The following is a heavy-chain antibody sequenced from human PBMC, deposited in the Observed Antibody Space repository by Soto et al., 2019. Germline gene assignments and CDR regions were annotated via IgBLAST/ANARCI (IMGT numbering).Heavy chain of an antibody. CDR2: VYHTGDT. Sequence: PLETLSLTCGVSGGTVASSHWWSWVRQSPGGGLEWIGNVYHTGDTNFNPSLQSRVTISVDKSNNQSSLRLNSLTAADTAVYFCAREIVTAGGNNYFDPWGPGTLVTVS. D-gene: IGHD2-21*02. CDR1: GGTVASSHW. CDR3: AREIVTAGGNNYFDP. V-gene: IGHV4-4*02. J-gene: IGHJ5*02.